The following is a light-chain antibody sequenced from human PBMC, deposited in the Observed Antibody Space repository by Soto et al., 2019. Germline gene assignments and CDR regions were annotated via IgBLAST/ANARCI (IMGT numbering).Light chain of an antibody. CDR1: QSVSSD. Sequence: EIVLTQSPGTLSLSPGDRATISCRASQSVSSDLAWYHQKPGQAPRILIYGASTRATGIPARFSGSGSGTEFTLTISSLQSEDFAVYYCQQYSIWRTFGQGTKVDI. J-gene: IGKJ1*01. V-gene: IGKV3-15*01. CDR3: QQYSIWRT. CDR2: GAS.